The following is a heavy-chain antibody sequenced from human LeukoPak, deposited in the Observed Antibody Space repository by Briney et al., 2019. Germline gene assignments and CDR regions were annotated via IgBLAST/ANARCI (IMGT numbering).Heavy chain of an antibody. CDR2: IRYDGSNK. CDR3: ANVRMVNWYSSSWPPRSGYFDY. V-gene: IGHV3-30*02. Sequence: PGGSLRLSCAASGFTFSSYGMHWVRQAPGKGLEWVAFIRYDGSNKYYTDSVKGRFTISRDNSKNTLYLQMNSLRAEDTAVYYCANVRMVNWYSSSWPPRSGYFDYWGQGTLVTVSS. CDR1: GFTFSSYG. J-gene: IGHJ4*02. D-gene: IGHD6-13*01.